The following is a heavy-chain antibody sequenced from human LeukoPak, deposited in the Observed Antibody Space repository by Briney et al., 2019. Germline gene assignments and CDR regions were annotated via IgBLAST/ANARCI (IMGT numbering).Heavy chain of an antibody. CDR1: GFNFDNFA. J-gene: IGHJ4*02. CDR2: ISHDGRTK. V-gene: IGHV3-30*14. D-gene: IGHD5-24*01. CDR3: H. Sequence: AGGSLRLSCVVSGFNFDNFAMHWVRQPLGKGLEWVAVISHDGRTKYYADSMKGRITISRDNSKNTLFFCARPSPPGDGYNPPDHWGQGTLVTVSS.